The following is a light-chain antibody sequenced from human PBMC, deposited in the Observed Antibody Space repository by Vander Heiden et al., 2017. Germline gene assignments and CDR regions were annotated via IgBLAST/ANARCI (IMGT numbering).Light chain of an antibody. J-gene: IGLJ2*01. Sequence: QSALSQPASVSGSPGQSITISCTGTSSDVGGNKYVSWYQQHPGKAPKLMIYEVSNRPSGVSNRFSGSKSGNTASLTISGLQAEDEADYYCSSFTSSSTVLFGGGTKLTVL. V-gene: IGLV2-14*01. CDR3: SSFTSSSTVL. CDR1: SSDVGGNKY. CDR2: EVS.